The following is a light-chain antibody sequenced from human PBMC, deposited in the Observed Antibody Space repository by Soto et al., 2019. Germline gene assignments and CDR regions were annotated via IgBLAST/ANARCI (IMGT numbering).Light chain of an antibody. CDR3: HTWASGYWV. CDR1: SGHSSYA. Sequence: QAVVTQSPSASASLGASVKLTCTLSSGHSSYAIAWHQQQPEKGPRYLMKVNSDGSHTKGDGIPDRFSGSSSGAERYLTISSLQSEDEADYYCHTWASGYWVFGGGTKLTVL. V-gene: IGLV4-69*01. J-gene: IGLJ3*02. CDR2: VNSDGSH.